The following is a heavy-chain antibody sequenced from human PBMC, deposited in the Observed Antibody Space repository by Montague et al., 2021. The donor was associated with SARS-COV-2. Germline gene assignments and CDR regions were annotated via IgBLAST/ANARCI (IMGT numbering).Heavy chain of an antibody. Sequence: SETLSLTCAVYEGSFSDYSWTWIRQPPGKGPEWIGEINHRGSTNYNPSLKSRVTISVDTSKNQFSLKMTSVTAADTAVYYCARGRQHINMVVVVVTGGEYYFDFWGQGTLVAVSS. J-gene: IGHJ4*02. CDR2: INHRGST. CDR3: ARGRQHINMVVVVVTGGEYYFDF. D-gene: IGHD3-22*01. CDR1: EGSFSDYS. V-gene: IGHV4-34*01.